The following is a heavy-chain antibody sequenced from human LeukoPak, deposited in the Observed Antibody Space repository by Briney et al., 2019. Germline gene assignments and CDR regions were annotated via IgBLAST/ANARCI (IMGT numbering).Heavy chain of an antibody. J-gene: IGHJ3*02. Sequence: ASVKVSCKTSGYTFSDYYLHWVRQAPGQGLEWMGWINPSSGGTKYVQKFQGRVTMTRDTSISTGYMELSRLRSDDTAVYYCARDRGEYYDILTGLDAFDIWGQGTMVTVSS. D-gene: IGHD3-9*01. V-gene: IGHV1-2*02. CDR1: GYTFSDYY. CDR2: INPSSGGT. CDR3: ARDRGEYYDILTGLDAFDI.